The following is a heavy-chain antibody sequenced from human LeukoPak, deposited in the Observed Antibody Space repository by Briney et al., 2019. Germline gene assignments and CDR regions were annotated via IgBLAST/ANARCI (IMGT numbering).Heavy chain of an antibody. J-gene: IGHJ5*02. CDR3: ARGIVVVPAAIVPWFDP. D-gene: IGHD2-2*01. V-gene: IGHV5-51*01. Sequence: GESLKISCKGSGYSFTSYWIGWVRQMPGKGLEWMGIIYPGDSDTRYSPSFQGQVTISADKSISTAYLQWSSLKALDTAMYYCARGIVVVPAAIVPWFDPWGQGTLVTVSS. CDR1: GYSFTSYW. CDR2: IYPGDSDT.